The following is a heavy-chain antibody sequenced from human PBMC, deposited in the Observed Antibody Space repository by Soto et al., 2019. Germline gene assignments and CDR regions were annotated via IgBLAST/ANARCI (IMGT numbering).Heavy chain of an antibody. J-gene: IGHJ5*02. CDR3: ARVATIYGNWFDP. CDR2: INHSGST. V-gene: IGHV4-34*01. CDR1: GGSFSGYY. D-gene: IGHD5-12*01. Sequence: QVQLQQWGAGLLKPSETLSLTCAVYGGSFSGYYWSWIRQPPGKGLEWMGEINHSGSTNYNPSLKSRVPISVDTSKNQFSLKLSSVTAADTAVYYCARVATIYGNWFDPWGQGTLVTVSS.